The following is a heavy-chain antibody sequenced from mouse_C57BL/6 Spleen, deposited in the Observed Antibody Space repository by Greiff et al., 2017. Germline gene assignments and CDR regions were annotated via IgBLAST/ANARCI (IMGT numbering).Heavy chain of an antibody. CDR3: ARSETRVKAGFAD. CDR2: INPNNGGT. J-gene: IGHJ3*01. D-gene: IGHD2-2*01. V-gene: IGHV1-26*01. Sequence: EVQLQQSGPELVKPGASVKISCKASGYTFTDYYMNWVKQSHGKSLEWIGDINPNNGGTNYNQKFKGKATLTVDKSSSTAYMELRSLTSEDSAVYYCARSETRVKAGFADWGQGTLVTVSA. CDR1: GYTFTDYY.